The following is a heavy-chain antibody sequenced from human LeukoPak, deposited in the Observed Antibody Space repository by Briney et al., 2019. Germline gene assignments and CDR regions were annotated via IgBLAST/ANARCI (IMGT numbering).Heavy chain of an antibody. CDR2: ISSSGSTI. V-gene: IGHV3-48*03. CDR1: GFTFSSYE. CDR3: AKARFGVLTRWDY. Sequence: GGSLRLSCAASGFTFSSYEMNWVRQAPGKGLEWVSYISSSGSTIYYADSVKGRFTISRDNAKNSLYLQMNSLRAEDTAIYYCAKARFGVLTRWDYWGQGTLVTVSS. J-gene: IGHJ4*02. D-gene: IGHD3-3*01.